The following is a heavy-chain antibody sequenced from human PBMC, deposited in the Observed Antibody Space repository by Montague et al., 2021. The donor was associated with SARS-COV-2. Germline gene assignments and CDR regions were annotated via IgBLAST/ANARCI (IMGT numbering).Heavy chain of an antibody. CDR2: IYYSGST. CDR3: ARLLSWIAAAGTIHYFDY. J-gene: IGHJ4*02. D-gene: IGHD6-13*01. Sequence: SETLSLTCTVSGGSISSSSYYWGWIRQPPGKGLEWIGSIYYSGSTYYNPSLKSRVTISVDTSKNQFSLKLSSVTAADMAVYYCARLLSWIAAAGTIHYFDYWGQGTLVTVSS. V-gene: IGHV4-39*01. CDR1: GGSISSSSYY.